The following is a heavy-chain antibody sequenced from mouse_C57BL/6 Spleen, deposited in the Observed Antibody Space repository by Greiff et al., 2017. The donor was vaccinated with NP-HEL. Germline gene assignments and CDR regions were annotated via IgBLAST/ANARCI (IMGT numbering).Heavy chain of an antibody. CDR1: GYTFTSYW. D-gene: IGHD1-1*01. CDR3: ARDGLLRYPFDY. J-gene: IGHJ2*01. Sequence: VQLQQPGAELVKPGASVKLSCKASGYTFTSYWMHWVKQRPGQGLEWIGMIHPNSGSTNYNEKFKSKATLTVDKSSSTAYMQLSSLTSEDSAVYYCARDGLLRYPFDYWGQGTTLTVSS. CDR2: IHPNSGST. V-gene: IGHV1-64*01.